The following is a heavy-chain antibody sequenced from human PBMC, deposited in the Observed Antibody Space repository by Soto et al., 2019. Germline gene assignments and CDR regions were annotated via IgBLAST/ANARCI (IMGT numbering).Heavy chain of an antibody. J-gene: IGHJ4*02. V-gene: IGHV4-34*01. CDR3: ARSRTYYDFWSGYYWGVYFDY. CDR1: AGSCSRYY. CDR2: INHSGST. D-gene: IGHD3-3*01. Sequence: SQTLSLTFALYAGSCSRYYWSWLRQPPGKGLEWNGEINHSGSTNYNPSLKSRVTISVDTSKNQFSLKLRSVTAADTAVYYCARSRTYYDFWSGYYWGVYFDYWGQGTLVTVSS.